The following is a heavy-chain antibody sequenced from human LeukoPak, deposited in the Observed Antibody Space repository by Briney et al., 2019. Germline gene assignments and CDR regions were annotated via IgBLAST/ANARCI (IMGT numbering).Heavy chain of an antibody. V-gene: IGHV1-46*01. CDR2: INPSGGST. Sequence: ASVKVSCKASGYTFTSYYMHWVRQAPGQGLEWMGIINPSGGSTSYAQKFQGRVTMTRDTSTSTVYMELSSLRSEDTAVYYCARDLFRGSDSYYFDYWGQGTLVTVSS. CDR1: GYTFTSYY. J-gene: IGHJ4*02. D-gene: IGHD2-21*02. CDR3: ARDLFRGSDSYYFDY.